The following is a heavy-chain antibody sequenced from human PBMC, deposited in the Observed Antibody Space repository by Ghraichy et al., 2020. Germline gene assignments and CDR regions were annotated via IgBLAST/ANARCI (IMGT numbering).Heavy chain of an antibody. V-gene: IGHV3-30*02. CDR1: GFTFSSYG. D-gene: IGHD5-12*01. J-gene: IGHJ3*02. CDR2: IRYDGSNK. Sequence: GGSLRLSCAASGFTFSSYGMHWVRQAPGKGLEWVAFIRYDGSNKYYADSVKGRFTISRDNSKNTLYLQMNSLRAEDTAVYYCAKEGSRSEWLRLRGDAFDIWGHGTMVTVSS. CDR3: AKEGSRSEWLRLRGDAFDI.